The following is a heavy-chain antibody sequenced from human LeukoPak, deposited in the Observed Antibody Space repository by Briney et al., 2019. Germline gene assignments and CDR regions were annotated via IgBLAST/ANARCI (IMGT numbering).Heavy chain of an antibody. CDR3: ARHSDYDILTGPNDY. Sequence: PGRSLRLSCAASGFTFDDYAMNWVRQAPGKGLEWVSSISTSSSYKYYADSLKGRSTISRDNAKNSLYLQMNSLGAEDTAVYYCARHSDYDILTGPNDYWGQGTLVTVSS. J-gene: IGHJ4*02. V-gene: IGHV3-21*01. CDR1: GFTFDDYA. D-gene: IGHD3-9*01. CDR2: ISTSSSYK.